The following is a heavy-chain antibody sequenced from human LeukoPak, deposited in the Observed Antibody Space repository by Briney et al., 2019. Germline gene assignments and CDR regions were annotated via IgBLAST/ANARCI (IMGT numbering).Heavy chain of an antibody. CDR1: GFTFSSYS. Sequence: GGSLRLSCAASGFTFSSYSMNWVRQAPGKGLEWVSSISGSSSYIYYADSVKGRFTISRDNAKNSLYLQMNSLRAEDTAVYYCASLYSSAAILDYWGQGTLVTVSS. V-gene: IGHV3-21*01. CDR3: ASLYSSAAILDY. CDR2: ISGSSSYI. J-gene: IGHJ4*02. D-gene: IGHD6-19*01.